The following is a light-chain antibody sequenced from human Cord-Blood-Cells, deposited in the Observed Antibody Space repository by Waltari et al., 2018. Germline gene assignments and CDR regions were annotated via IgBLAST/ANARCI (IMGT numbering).Light chain of an antibody. V-gene: IGLV2-23*02. CDR2: KVS. CDR1: SRDCGRYHL. J-gene: IGLJ2*01. Sequence: HSALTQPAPESASPGQSITISGTGTSRDCGRYHLRSWYQQHPGKAPQLMIYKVSKRPSGVSYPFSGSRSGTTAALTISGLQAEDEDDYYCCSYAGSSTVFGGGTKLTVL. CDR3: CSYAGSSTV.